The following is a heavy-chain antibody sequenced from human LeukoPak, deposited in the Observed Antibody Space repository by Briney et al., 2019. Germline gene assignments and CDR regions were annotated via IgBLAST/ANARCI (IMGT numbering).Heavy chain of an antibody. Sequence: PGGSLRLSCAVSGFTFSGCGMRWVRQAPGEGRGWVAFIWYDGRDKYYTDSVKGQSTISRDNSKTTLYLQMNSLRAEDKAGYYCAKDQLVGATIDAFDTWGQGTMVTVSS. CDR3: AKDQLVGATIDAFDT. CDR1: GFTFSGCG. J-gene: IGHJ3*02. D-gene: IGHD1-26*01. V-gene: IGHV3-30*02. CDR2: IWYDGRDK.